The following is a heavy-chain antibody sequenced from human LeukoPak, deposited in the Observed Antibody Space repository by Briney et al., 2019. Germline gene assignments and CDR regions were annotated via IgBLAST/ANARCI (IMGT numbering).Heavy chain of an antibody. J-gene: IGHJ2*01. CDR1: GFTFRSYG. Sequence: PGGSLRLSCTVSGFTFRSYGMNWVRQAPGKGLEWVSSISSGSSYIYYADSVKGRFTISRDNAKNSLHLQMNSLRADDTAVYYCARVGAKGGWYFDLWGRGTLVTVSS. CDR3: ARVGAKGGWYFDL. V-gene: IGHV3-21*01. D-gene: IGHD3-10*01. CDR2: ISSGSSYI.